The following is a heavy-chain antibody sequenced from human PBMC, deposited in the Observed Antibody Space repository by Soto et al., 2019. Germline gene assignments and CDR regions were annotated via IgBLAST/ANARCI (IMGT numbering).Heavy chain of an antibody. CDR1: GGSMSSYY. CDR3: ARMPLGTNETHGWFDP. D-gene: IGHD7-27*01. Sequence: QVQLQESGPGLVKPSETLSLTCTVSGGSMSSYYWSWMRQPPGEGLEWIGHFYYSGGSNYNPSLRSRVTISADMSKNQFSLSLSSVTAADTAVYYCARMPLGTNETHGWFDPWGQGTLVTVSS. CDR2: FYYSGGS. J-gene: IGHJ5*02. V-gene: IGHV4-59*01.